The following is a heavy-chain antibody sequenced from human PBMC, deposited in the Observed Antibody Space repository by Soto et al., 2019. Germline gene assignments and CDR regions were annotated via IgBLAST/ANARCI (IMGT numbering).Heavy chain of an antibody. D-gene: IGHD4-17*01. V-gene: IGHV3-23*01. CDR2: LTPAGTT. CDR1: GFSFSDYS. Sequence: EVQLLESGGGLVQPGGSLRLSCAASGFSFSDYSMTWVRQAPGRGLEWVSTLTPAGTTFYADSVKGRFTISRDNYRNTLSLQMNSLRAEDTAVYYCAKSATVTIYFDYWGQGTLVTVSS. CDR3: AKSATVTIYFDY. J-gene: IGHJ4*02.